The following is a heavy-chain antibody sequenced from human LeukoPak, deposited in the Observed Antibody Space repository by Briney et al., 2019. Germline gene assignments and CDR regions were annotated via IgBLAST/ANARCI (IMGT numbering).Heavy chain of an antibody. V-gene: IGHV5-51*01. J-gene: IGHJ6*02. Sequence: GESLKISCKGSGYSFTSYWIDWVRQMPGKGLEWMGIIYPGDSDTRYSPSFQGQVTISADKSISTAYLQWSSLKASDTAMYYCARQKGGDYFSHYYYGMDVWGQGTTVTVSS. CDR3: ARQKGGDYFSHYYYGMDV. D-gene: IGHD4-17*01. CDR2: IYPGDSDT. CDR1: GYSFTSYW.